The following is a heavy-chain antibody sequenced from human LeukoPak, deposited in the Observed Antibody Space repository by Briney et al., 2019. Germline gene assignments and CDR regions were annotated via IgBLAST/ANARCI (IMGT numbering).Heavy chain of an antibody. V-gene: IGHV1-2*02. Sequence: ASVKVSCKASGYAFTAQYMHWVRQAPGQGLEWMGWINPNNGDTKYAQSFLGRVTMTRDTSTTTAYMELSSLRSDDTAVYFCASYPRSIPTPPFDYWGQGTLVTVSS. CDR3: ASYPRSIPTPPFDY. D-gene: IGHD2-21*01. J-gene: IGHJ4*02. CDR2: INPNNGDT. CDR1: GYAFTAQY.